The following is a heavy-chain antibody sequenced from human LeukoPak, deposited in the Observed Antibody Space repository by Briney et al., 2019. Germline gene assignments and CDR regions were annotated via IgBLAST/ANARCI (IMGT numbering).Heavy chain of an antibody. CDR3: ASSLNAVMVSPYYFDY. V-gene: IGHV3-11*04. D-gene: IGHD5-18*01. CDR1: GFTFSDYY. CDR2: ISSSGVTT. Sequence: GGSLRLSCAASGFTFSDYYMTWVRQAPGQGLEWISYISSSGVTTYYADSVKGRFTISRDNAKNSLSLFMNSLRAEDTAVYYCASSLNAVMVSPYYFDYWGQGPLVTVSA. J-gene: IGHJ4*02.